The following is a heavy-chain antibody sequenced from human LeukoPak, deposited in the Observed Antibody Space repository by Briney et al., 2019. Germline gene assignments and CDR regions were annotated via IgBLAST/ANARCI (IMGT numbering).Heavy chain of an antibody. CDR3: ASNAYSSGWYYFDY. CDR2: IYRGGST. D-gene: IGHD6-13*01. CDR1: GFTVSSNY. Sequence: GGSLRLSCAASGFTVSSNYMSWVRQAPGKGLEWVSVIYRGGSTYYADSVKGRFTISRDNSENPLHLQMNSLRAEDTAVYYCASNAYSSGWYYFDYWGQGTLVTVSS. V-gene: IGHV3-53*01. J-gene: IGHJ4*02.